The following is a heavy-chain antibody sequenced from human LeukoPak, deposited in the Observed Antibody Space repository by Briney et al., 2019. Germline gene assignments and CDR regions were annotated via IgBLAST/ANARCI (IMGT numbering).Heavy chain of an antibody. D-gene: IGHD3-9*01. V-gene: IGHV4-59*01. CDR3: ARYELLSSHHLYMDF. J-gene: IGHJ6*03. CDR1: GGSMSRYY. Sequence: SETLSLTCIVSGGSMSRYYWSWIRQPPGRGLEWIGYIYYSGSAHYNPSLMSRVTISVDMSENQFSLKLSSVTAADTAVYYCARYELLSSHHLYMDFWGKGTTVTVSS. CDR2: IYYSGSA.